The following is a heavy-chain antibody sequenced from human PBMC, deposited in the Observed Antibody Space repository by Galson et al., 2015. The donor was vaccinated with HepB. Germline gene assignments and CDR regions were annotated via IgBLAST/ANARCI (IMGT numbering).Heavy chain of an antibody. CDR2: ISAYNGNT. CDR3: ARASVGRIKNDY. D-gene: IGHD2/OR15-2a*01. J-gene: IGHJ4*02. V-gene: IGHV1-18*04. Sequence: SVKVSCKASGYTFTSYDITWVRQAPGQGLEWMGWISAYNGNTNYAQKLQGRATMTTDTSTSTAYMELRSLRSDDTAVFYCARASVGRIKNDYWGQGTLVTVSS. CDR1: GYTFTSYD.